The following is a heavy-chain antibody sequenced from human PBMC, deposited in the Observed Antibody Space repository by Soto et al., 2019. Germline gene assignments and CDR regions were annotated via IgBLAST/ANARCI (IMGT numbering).Heavy chain of an antibody. Sequence: GGSMRLSSAAAGFTVSSNDMSWVRQAPGKGLEWVSVIYSGGSTYYADSVKGRFTISRHNSKNTLYLQMNSLRAEDTAVYYCARGRDGYIYWGQGTLVTVSS. J-gene: IGHJ4*02. CDR1: GFTVSSND. CDR2: IYSGGST. D-gene: IGHD5-12*01. V-gene: IGHV3-53*04. CDR3: ARGRDGYIY.